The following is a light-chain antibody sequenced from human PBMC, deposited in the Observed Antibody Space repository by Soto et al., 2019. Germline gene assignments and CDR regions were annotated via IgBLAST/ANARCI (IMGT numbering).Light chain of an antibody. CDR1: QSISTW. Sequence: DIQMTQSPSTLSASVGDRVTITCRASQSISTWLAWFQQKPGKAPNLLIYKASSLESGVPSRFSGSGSGTEFSLTISTLQPDGFATYYCQQYSSSPLTFGGGTKVEIK. CDR2: KAS. J-gene: IGKJ4*01. CDR3: QQYSSSPLT. V-gene: IGKV1-5*03.